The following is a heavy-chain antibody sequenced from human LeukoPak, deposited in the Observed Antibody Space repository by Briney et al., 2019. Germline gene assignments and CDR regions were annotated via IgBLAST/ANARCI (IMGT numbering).Heavy chain of an antibody. V-gene: IGHV5-10-1*01. J-gene: IGHJ5*02. CDR1: GYSFASYW. CDR2: IDPSDSYT. D-gene: IGHD3-16*01. Sequence: RGESLKISCKGSGYSFASYWISWVRQMPGKGLEWMGRIDPSDSYTNYSPSFQGHVTISADKSISTAYLQWSSLKASDTAMYYCARLRFWGNWFDPWGQGTLVTVSS. CDR3: ARLRFWGNWFDP.